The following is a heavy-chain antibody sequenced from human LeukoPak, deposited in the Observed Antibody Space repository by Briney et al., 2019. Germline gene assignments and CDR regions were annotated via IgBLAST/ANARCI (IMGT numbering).Heavy chain of an antibody. J-gene: IGHJ4*02. CDR3: ARDPAKVVGATEAY. D-gene: IGHD1-26*01. V-gene: IGHV3-30*04. CDR1: RFTFTTSS. Sequence: GGSLRLSCAASRFTFTTSSMHWVRQAPGKGLEWVALISFDGGKTSYADSVRGRFTISRDNSKNTLYLQMDSLKTEDTGVYYCARDPAKVVGATEAYWGQGTLVTVSS. CDR2: ISFDGGKT.